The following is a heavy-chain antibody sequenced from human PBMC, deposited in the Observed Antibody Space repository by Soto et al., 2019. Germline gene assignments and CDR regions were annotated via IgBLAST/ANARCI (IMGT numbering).Heavy chain of an antibody. CDR1: GFPFSNYA. Sequence: GGSLRLSCAASGFPFSNYAMSWVRQAPGKGLEWVSTFSTSAGGTYYADSVKGRFTISRDNSKNTVYLQINALRAEDTAVYYCARDFSMVIVAPGYWGQGTLVTVSS. CDR2: FSTSAGGT. V-gene: IGHV3-23*01. D-gene: IGHD5-12*01. CDR3: ARDFSMVIVAPGY. J-gene: IGHJ4*02.